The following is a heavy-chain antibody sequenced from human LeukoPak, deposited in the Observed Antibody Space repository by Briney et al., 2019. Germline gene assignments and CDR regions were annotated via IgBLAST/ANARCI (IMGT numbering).Heavy chain of an antibody. V-gene: IGHV3-21*01. Sequence: GGSLRLSCAASGFTFSSYSMNWVRQAPGKGLEWVSSISSGSSYIYYADSVKGRFTISRDNAKNSLYLQMNSLRAEDTAVYYCAREGYYDSSGYLGVFDYWGQGTLVTVSS. CDR1: GFTFSSYS. CDR3: AREGYYDSSGYLGVFDY. J-gene: IGHJ4*02. D-gene: IGHD3-22*01. CDR2: ISSGSSYI.